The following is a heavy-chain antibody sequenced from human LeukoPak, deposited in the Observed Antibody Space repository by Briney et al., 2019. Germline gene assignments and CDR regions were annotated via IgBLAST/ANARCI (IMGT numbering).Heavy chain of an antibody. CDR2: ISAYNGNT. CDR1: GYTFTSYG. J-gene: IGHJ5*02. V-gene: IGHV1-18*01. CDR3: ARRSGSYYNAWFDP. D-gene: IGHD1-26*01. Sequence: GASVKVSCKASGYTFTSYGISWVRQAPGQGLEWMGWISAYNGNTNYAQKLQGRATMTTDTSTSTAYMELRSLRSDDTAVYYCARRSGSYYNAWFDPWGQGTLVTVSS.